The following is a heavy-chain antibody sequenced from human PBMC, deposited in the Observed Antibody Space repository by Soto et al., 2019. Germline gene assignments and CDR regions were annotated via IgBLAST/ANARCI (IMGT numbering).Heavy chain of an antibody. J-gene: IGHJ4*02. CDR2: IYYSGST. V-gene: IGHV4-30-4*01. D-gene: IGHD5-12*01. CDR3: ARRDGYTANFDY. CDR1: GGSISSGDYY. Sequence: LSLTCTVSGGSISSGDYYWSWIRQPPGKGLEWIGYIYYSGSTYYNPSLKSRVTISVDTSKNQFSLKLSSVTAADTAVYYCARRDGYTANFDYWGQGTLVTVSS.